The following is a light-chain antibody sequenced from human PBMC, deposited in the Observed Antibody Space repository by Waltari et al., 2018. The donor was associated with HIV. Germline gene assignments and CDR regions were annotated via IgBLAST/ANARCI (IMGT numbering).Light chain of an antibody. J-gene: IGLJ2*01. Sequence: SWYQQKPGQAPVLVIYGKNNRPSGIPDRFSVSSSGTTASLIITGAQAEDEADYYCNSRDSSGVVFGGGTKLTVL. CDR2: GKN. V-gene: IGLV3-19*01. CDR3: NSRDSSGVV.